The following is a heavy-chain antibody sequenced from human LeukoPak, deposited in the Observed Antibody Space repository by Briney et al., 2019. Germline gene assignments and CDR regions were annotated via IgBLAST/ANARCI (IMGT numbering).Heavy chain of an antibody. Sequence: ASVKVSCKASGYTFTVYYMHWVRQAPGQGLEWMGWINPNSGSTNYAQKFQGRVTMTRDTSISTAYMEVSRLRSDDTAVYYCARGAHYHDSSEGYDYWGQGTLVTVSS. D-gene: IGHD3-22*01. CDR1: GYTFTVYY. CDR2: INPNSGST. V-gene: IGHV1-2*02. CDR3: ARGAHYHDSSEGYDY. J-gene: IGHJ4*02.